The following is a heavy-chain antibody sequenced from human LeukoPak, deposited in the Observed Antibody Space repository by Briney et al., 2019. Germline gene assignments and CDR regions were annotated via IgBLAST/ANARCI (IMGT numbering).Heavy chain of an antibody. D-gene: IGHD1-26*01. CDR1: GGSVSSGSYY. CDR3: MRGEGAYYYYGMDV. V-gene: IGHV4-61*01. CDR2: IHYSGSN. J-gene: IGHJ6*02. Sequence: SETLSLTCTVSGGSVSSGSYYWSWIRQPPGKGLEWIGYIHYSGSNNYNPSLKSRVTISVDTSKNQFSLKLSSVTAADTAVYYCMRGEGAYYYYGMDVWGQGTTVTVSS.